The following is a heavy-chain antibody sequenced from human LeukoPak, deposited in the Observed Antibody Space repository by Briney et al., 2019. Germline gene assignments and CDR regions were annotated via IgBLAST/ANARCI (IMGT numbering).Heavy chain of an antibody. Sequence: PGGSLRLSCAASGFTFSSYSMNWVRQAPGKGLEWVSSISSSSSYIYYADSVKGRFTISRDNAKNSLYLQMNSLRAEDTAVYYCAKDLGDYGFDYWGQGTLVTVSS. J-gene: IGHJ4*02. D-gene: IGHD4-17*01. CDR2: ISSSSSYI. CDR1: GFTFSSYS. CDR3: AKDLGDYGFDY. V-gene: IGHV3-21*01.